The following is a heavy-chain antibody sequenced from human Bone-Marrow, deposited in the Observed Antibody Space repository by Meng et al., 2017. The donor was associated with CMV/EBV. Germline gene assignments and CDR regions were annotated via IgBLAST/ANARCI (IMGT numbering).Heavy chain of an antibody. CDR3: AKDIEAAAGGRSGPYYYYGMDV. V-gene: IGHV3-23*01. CDR1: GFTFSSYA. J-gene: IGHJ6*02. CDR2: ISGSGGST. Sequence: GESLKISCAASGFTFSSYAMSWVRQAPGKGLEWVSAISGSGGSTYYADSVKGRFTISRDNAKNSLYLQMNRLRAEDTALYYCAKDIEAAAGGRSGPYYYYGMDVWGQGTTVTVSS. D-gene: IGHD6-13*01.